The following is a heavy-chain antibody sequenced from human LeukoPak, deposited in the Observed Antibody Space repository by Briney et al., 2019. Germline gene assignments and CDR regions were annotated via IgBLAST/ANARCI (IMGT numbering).Heavy chain of an antibody. J-gene: IGHJ6*03. CDR3: ASPLGSRTYYYYYMDV. CDR1: GGTFSSYA. D-gene: IGHD1-1*01. Sequence: SVKVSXKASGGTFSSYAISWVRQAPGQGLEWMGGIIPIFGTANHAQKFQGRVTITADESTSTAYMELSSLRSEDTAVYYCASPLGSRTYYYYYMDVWGKGTTVTVSS. V-gene: IGHV1-69*13. CDR2: IIPIFGTA.